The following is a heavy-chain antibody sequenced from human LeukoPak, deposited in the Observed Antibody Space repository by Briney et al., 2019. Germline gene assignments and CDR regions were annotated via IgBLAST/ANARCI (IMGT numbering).Heavy chain of an antibody. V-gene: IGHV1-18*01. D-gene: IGHD3-3*01. CDR1: GYTSTRYG. CDR3: MRDSAYYNFWSGSYYMGV. CDR2: VSAHNGNT. Sequence: ASVKVSCTAFGYTSTRYGISWVRHAPGQGLEWMGWVSAHNGNTNYAQKIQGRVTMTTDTSTSTAYMGLRSLRSHDTAVYYCMRDSAYYNFWSGSYYMGVSGKGATVTVSS. J-gene: IGHJ6*03.